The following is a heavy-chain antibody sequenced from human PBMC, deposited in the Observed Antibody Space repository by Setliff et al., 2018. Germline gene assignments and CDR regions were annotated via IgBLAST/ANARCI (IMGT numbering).Heavy chain of an antibody. J-gene: IGHJ5*02. V-gene: IGHV4-30-4*02. CDR1: GDSLSGDNYF. CDR2: IYYTGKT. Sequence: SETWSLTCTVSGDSLSGDNYFWSWIRHLPGKGLQWLGHIYYTGKTYYNPPLKSRLEMSVDTSKREFALRLSSVTAADTAVYYCARTSTYVLGSGSYWDRWFDPWSQGTLVTVSS. CDR3: ARTSTYVLGSGSYWDRWFDP. D-gene: IGHD3-10*01.